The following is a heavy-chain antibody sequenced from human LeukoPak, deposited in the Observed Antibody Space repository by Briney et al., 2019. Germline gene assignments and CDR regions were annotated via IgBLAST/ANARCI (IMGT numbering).Heavy chain of an antibody. D-gene: IGHD5-24*01. CDR1: GGTFSSYA. J-gene: IGHJ3*02. Sequence: GASVKVSCKASGGTFSSYAISWVRQAPGQGLEWMGGIIPNNGDTDYAQKFQGRVTMTRDTSIRTAYMALSRLTSDDTAVYYCARKQRLTGATKIAFDIWGQGTMLTVSS. CDR3: ARKQRLTGATKIAFDI. CDR2: IIPNNGDT. V-gene: IGHV1-2*02.